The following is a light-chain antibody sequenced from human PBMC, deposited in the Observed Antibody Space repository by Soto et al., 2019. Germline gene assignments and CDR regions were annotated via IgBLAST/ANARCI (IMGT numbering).Light chain of an antibody. CDR2: GAS. CDR1: QNVNTKF. J-gene: IGKJ3*01. Sequence: EIVLTQFPGTLSLSPGERATLSCRASQNVNTKFLAWYQQKSGQAPRLLIYGASRRATGIPDRFSGSAFGTDFTLTISRLEPEDFAVYYCQQYYTTPYTFGPGTRVEIK. V-gene: IGKV3-20*01. CDR3: QQYYTTPYT.